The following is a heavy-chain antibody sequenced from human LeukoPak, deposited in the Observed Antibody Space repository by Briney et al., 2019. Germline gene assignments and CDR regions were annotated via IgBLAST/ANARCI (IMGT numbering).Heavy chain of an antibody. D-gene: IGHD2-2*02. CDR3: ARDIVVVPAAIRLRY. CDR1: GGSISSGGYY. V-gene: IGHV4-31*03. Sequence: PSETLSLTCTVSGGSISSGGYYWSWIRQHPGKGLEWIGYIYYSGSTYYNPSLKSRVTISVDTSKNQFSLKLSSVTAADTAVYYCARDIVVVPAAIRLRYWGQGTLVTVSS. J-gene: IGHJ4*02. CDR2: IYYSGST.